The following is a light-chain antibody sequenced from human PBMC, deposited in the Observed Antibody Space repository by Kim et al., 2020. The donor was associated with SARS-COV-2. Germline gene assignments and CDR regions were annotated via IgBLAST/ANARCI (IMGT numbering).Light chain of an antibody. J-gene: IGLJ3*02. CDR2: RNN. Sequence: ELTQPPSASGTPGQRVTISCSGSSSNIGSNYVYWYQQLPGTAPKLLIYRNNQRPSGVPDRFSGSKSGTSASLAISGLRSEDEADYYCAAWDDSLSGPVFGGRTQLTVL. V-gene: IGLV1-47*01. CDR3: AAWDDSLSGPV. CDR1: SSNIGSNY.